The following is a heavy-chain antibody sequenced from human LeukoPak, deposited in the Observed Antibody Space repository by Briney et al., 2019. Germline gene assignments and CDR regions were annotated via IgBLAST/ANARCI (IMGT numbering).Heavy chain of an antibody. Sequence: PSETLFLTCTVSGGSISSYYWSWIRQPAGKGLERIGRIYTSASTNYNPSLKSRVTISVDKSKNQFSLKLSSVTAADTAVYYCARDPGNSYFDYWGQGTLVTVSS. CDR1: GGSISSYY. D-gene: IGHD4-23*01. CDR2: IYTSAST. J-gene: IGHJ4*02. V-gene: IGHV4-4*07. CDR3: ARDPGNSYFDY.